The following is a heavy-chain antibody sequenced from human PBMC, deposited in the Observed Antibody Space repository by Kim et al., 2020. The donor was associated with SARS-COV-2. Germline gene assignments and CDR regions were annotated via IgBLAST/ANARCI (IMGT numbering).Heavy chain of an antibody. Sequence: GGSLRLSCAASGFTFSSYSMNWVRQAPGKGLEWVSSISSSSSYIYYADSVKGRFTISRDNAKNSLYLQMNSLRAEDTAVYYCARDLKGPYYYGSGSLYYYYYYGMDVWGQGTTVTVSS. D-gene: IGHD3-10*01. CDR1: GFTFSSYS. CDR2: ISSSSSYI. CDR3: ARDLKGPYYYGSGSLYYYYYYGMDV. V-gene: IGHV3-21*01. J-gene: IGHJ6*02.